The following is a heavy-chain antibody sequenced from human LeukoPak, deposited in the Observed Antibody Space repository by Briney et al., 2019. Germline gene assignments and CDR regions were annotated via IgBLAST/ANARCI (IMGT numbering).Heavy chain of an antibody. CDR3: ARHGGAAAAIDY. Sequence: PSETLSLTCTVSGASISSYFWTWIRQPPGKGLEWIGYGFHTGRTNYSPSLQSRVTISVDTSKNQFSLKLNSVTAADTAVYYCARHGGAAAAIDYWGQGTLVTVSS. J-gene: IGHJ4*02. V-gene: IGHV4-59*08. D-gene: IGHD6-13*01. CDR2: GFHTGRT. CDR1: GASISSYF.